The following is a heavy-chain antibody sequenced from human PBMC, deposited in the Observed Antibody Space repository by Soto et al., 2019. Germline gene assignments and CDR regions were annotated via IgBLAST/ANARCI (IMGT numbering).Heavy chain of an antibody. J-gene: IGHJ4*02. CDR1: GFTFSSHG. V-gene: IGHV3-74*01. CDR3: ARGYSYGYFDY. D-gene: IGHD5-18*01. CDR2: INSDGSAT. Sequence: GGSLRLSCAVSGFTFSSHGMHWVRQAPGKGLVWVSRINSDGSATYYADSVKGRFTTSRDNAKNTLYLQMNSLRADDTAVYYCARGYSYGYFDYWGQGTLVTVSS.